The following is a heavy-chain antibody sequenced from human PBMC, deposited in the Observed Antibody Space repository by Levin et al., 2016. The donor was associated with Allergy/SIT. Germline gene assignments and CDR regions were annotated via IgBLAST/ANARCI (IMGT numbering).Heavy chain of an antibody. CDR3: ARGPYSSSWYYFDY. Sequence: VRQAPGKGLEWVSSISSSSSYIYYADSVKGRFTISRDNAKNSLYLQMNSLRAEDTAVYYCARGPYSSSWYYFDYWGQGTLVTVSS. J-gene: IGHJ4*02. D-gene: IGHD6-13*01. CDR2: ISSSSSYI. V-gene: IGHV3-21*01.